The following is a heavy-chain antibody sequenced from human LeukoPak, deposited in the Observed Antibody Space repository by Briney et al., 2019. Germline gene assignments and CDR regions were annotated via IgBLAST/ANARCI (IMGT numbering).Heavy chain of an antibody. V-gene: IGHV1-46*01. D-gene: IGHD3-9*01. CDR3: ARGGYFDWLSFPFLDC. CDR1: GYTFTSYY. Sequence: ASVKVSCKASGYTFTSYYMHCVRQAPGQGLEWMGIINPSGGSTSYAQKFQGRVTMTRDTSTRTVYMELSSLRCEDTGVYYCARGGYFDWLSFPFLDCWGQGTMVAVCS. CDR2: INPSGGST. J-gene: IGHJ4*02.